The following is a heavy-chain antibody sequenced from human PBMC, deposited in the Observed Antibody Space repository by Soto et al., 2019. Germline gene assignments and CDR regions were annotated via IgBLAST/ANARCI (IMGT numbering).Heavy chain of an antibody. CDR2: IYPGDSDT. D-gene: IGHD2-2*01. V-gene: IGHV5-51*01. J-gene: IGHJ4*02. CDR1: GYTFTTYW. CDR3: VRRPGCSTTTCYRELDY. Sequence: PGGSLRLSCKGSGYTFTTYWIGWVRQMPGKGLEWMGVIYPGDSDTIYSPSFQGQVTLSADKSISTAYLQWRSLQASDTAMYCCVRRPGCSTTTCYRELDYWGQGTLVTVSS.